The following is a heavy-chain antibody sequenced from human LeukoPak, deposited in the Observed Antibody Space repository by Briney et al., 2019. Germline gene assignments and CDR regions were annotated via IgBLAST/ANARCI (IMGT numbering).Heavy chain of an antibody. CDR3: ARGPRIAAAGTGY. CDR2: ISSSSSYI. V-gene: IGHV3-21*01. CDR1: GFTFSSYS. Sequence: GGSLRLSCAASGFTFSSYSMNWVRQAPGKGLEWVSSISSSSSYIYYADSVKGRFTISRDNAKNSLYLQMNSLRAEDTAVYYCARGPRIAAAGTGYWGQGTLVTVSS. D-gene: IGHD6-13*01. J-gene: IGHJ4*02.